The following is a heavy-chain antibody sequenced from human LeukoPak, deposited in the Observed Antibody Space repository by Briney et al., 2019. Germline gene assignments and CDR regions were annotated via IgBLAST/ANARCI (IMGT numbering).Heavy chain of an antibody. CDR2: IKSKTDGGTT. V-gene: IGHV3-15*01. D-gene: IGHD3-16*01. Sequence: GGSLRLSCAASGFTFSNAWMSWVRQAPGKGLEWVGRIKSKTDGGTTDYAAPVKGRFTISRDDSKNTLYLQMNSLRAEDTAVYYCAKRLFGGSHFDYWGQGTLVTVSS. CDR1: GFTFSNAW. J-gene: IGHJ4*02. CDR3: AKRLFGGSHFDY.